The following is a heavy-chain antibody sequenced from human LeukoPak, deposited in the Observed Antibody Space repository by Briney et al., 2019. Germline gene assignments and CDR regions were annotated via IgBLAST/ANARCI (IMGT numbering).Heavy chain of an antibody. CDR1: GYTFTGYY. V-gene: IGHV1-2*02. D-gene: IGHD3-10*01. CDR3: ARDPYYGSGSPPFDY. CDR2: INPNSGGT. J-gene: IGHJ4*02. Sequence: ASVKVSCKASGYTFTGYYMHWVRQAPGQGLEWMGWINPNSGGTNYAQRFQGRVTMTRDTSISTAYMELSRLRSDDTAVYYCARDPYYGSGSPPFDYWGQGTLVTVSS.